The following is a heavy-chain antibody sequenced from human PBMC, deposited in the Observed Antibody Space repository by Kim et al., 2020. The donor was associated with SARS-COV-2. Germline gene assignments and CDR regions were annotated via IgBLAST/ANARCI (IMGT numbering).Heavy chain of an antibody. CDR2: ISYDGSNK. CDR1: GFTFSSYG. CDR3: AKGLSFYDILTGYHY. Sequence: GGSLRLSCAASGFTFSSYGMHWVRQAPGKGLEWVAVISYDGSNKYYADSVKGRFTISRDNSKNTLYLQMNSLRAEDTAVYYCAKGLSFYDILTGYHYWGQGTLVTVSS. V-gene: IGHV3-30*18. J-gene: IGHJ4*02. D-gene: IGHD3-9*01.